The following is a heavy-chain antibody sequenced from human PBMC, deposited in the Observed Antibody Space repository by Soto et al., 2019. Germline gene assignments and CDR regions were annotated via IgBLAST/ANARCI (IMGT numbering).Heavy chain of an antibody. CDR3: ATSYGNAWYTY. D-gene: IGHD6-13*01. Sequence: PSETLSLTCAVSGGSISSSNWWSWVRQPPGKGLEWIGEIYHSGSTNYNPSLKSRLTISVDRSKNQFTLQLTSVTVEDTAVYYCATSYGNAWYTYWGQGTQVTVSS. J-gene: IGHJ4*02. V-gene: IGHV4-4*02. CDR2: IYHSGST. CDR1: GGSISSSNW.